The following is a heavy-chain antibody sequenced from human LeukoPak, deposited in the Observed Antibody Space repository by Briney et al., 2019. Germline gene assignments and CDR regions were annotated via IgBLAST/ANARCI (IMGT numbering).Heavy chain of an antibody. CDR3: AKDPYSSGWYEFDY. D-gene: IGHD6-19*01. CDR1: GLTFSSYG. CDR2: ISYDGSNK. V-gene: IGHV3-30*18. Sequence: PGGSLRLSCAASGLTFSSYGMHWVRQAPGKGLEWVAVISYDGSNKYYADSVKGRFTISRDNSKNTLYLQMNSLRAEDTAVYYCAKDPYSSGWYEFDYWGQGTLVTVSS. J-gene: IGHJ4*02.